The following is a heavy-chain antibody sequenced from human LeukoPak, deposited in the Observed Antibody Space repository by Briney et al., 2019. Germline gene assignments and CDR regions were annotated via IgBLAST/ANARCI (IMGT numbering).Heavy chain of an antibody. Sequence: GGSLRLSCAASGFTVSSNYMSWVRQAPGKGLEWVSVIYSGGNTYYADSVKGRFTISRGNSKNTLYLQMNSLRAEDTAVYYCAREIYYYDSSGYRNTFDYWGQGTLVTVSS. D-gene: IGHD3-22*01. CDR3: AREIYYYDSSGYRNTFDY. CDR2: IYSGGNT. J-gene: IGHJ4*02. CDR1: GFTVSSNY. V-gene: IGHV3-66*01.